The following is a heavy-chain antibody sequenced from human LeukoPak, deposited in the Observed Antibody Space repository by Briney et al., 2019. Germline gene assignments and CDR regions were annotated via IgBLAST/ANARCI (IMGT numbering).Heavy chain of an antibody. CDR1: GGSISSYY. CDR3: ARDVFWSGYYSYYYYYMDV. Sequence: PSETLSLTCTVSGGSISSYYWSWIRQPAGKGLEWIGRIYTSGSTNYNPSLKSRVTMSVDTSKNQFSLKLSSVTAADTAVYYCARDVFWSGYYSYYYYYMDVWGKGTTVTVSS. J-gene: IGHJ6*03. V-gene: IGHV4-4*07. D-gene: IGHD3-3*01. CDR2: IYTSGST.